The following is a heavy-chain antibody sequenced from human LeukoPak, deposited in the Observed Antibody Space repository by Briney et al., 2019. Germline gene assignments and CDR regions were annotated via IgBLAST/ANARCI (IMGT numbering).Heavy chain of an antibody. D-gene: IGHD5-12*01. CDR3: ASLGGYGYGNY. CDR1: GFTFSSYA. CDR2: ISYDGSNK. Sequence: GSLRLSCAASGFTFSSYAMHWVRQAPGKGLEWVAVISYDGSNKYYADSVKGRFTISRDNSKNTLYLQMNSLRAEDTAVYYCASLGGYGYGNYWGQGTLVTVSS. V-gene: IGHV3-30-3*01. J-gene: IGHJ4*02.